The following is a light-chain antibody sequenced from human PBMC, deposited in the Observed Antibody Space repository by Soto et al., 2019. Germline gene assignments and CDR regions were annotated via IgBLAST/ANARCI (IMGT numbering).Light chain of an antibody. V-gene: IGKV1-17*03. J-gene: IGKJ2*01. CDR2: EAS. Sequence: IPVTQSPSAMSASVGDRVTITCRASQDISNYLAWFQQKPGQVPKRLIYEASNLQSGVPSRFSGSGSETEFTLTISSLQPEDFATYYCLQHDTYPYSFGQGTKVEIK. CDR1: QDISNY. CDR3: LQHDTYPYS.